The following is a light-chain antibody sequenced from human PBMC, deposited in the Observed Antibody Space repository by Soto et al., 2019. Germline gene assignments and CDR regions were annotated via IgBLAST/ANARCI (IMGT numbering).Light chain of an antibody. CDR1: QSISSW. Sequence: DTQMTQSPSTLSASVGDTVTITCRASQSISSWLAWYQQKPGKAPKLLIYKASSLERGVPSRFSGSGSGTEFTLTISSLQHDDSATYYCQQYNGYFGQGTKLEIK. J-gene: IGKJ2*01. V-gene: IGKV1-5*03. CDR3: QQYNGY. CDR2: KAS.